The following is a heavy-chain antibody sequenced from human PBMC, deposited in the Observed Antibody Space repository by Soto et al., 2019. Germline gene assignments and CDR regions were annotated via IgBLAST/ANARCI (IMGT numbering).Heavy chain of an antibody. V-gene: IGHV1-69*13. CDR1: GGTFSSYA. CDR3: ANYGSGSYYKGRFDY. D-gene: IGHD3-10*01. Sequence: SVKVSCKASGGTFSSYAISWVRQAPGQGLEWMGGIIPIFGTANYAQKFQGRVTITADESTSTAYMELSSLRSEDTAVYYWANYGSGSYYKGRFDYWGQGTLVTVSS. J-gene: IGHJ4*02. CDR2: IIPIFGTA.